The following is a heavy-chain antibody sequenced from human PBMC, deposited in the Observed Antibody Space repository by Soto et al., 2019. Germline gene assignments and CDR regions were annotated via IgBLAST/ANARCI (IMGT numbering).Heavy chain of an antibody. CDR3: VKNSGWFNN. CDR2: IDGSGGNT. CDR1: GFTFGTTD. D-gene: IGHD6-19*01. V-gene: IGHV3-23*01. Sequence: QLLQSGGGLVQPGGSLTLSCATSGFTFGTTDMRWVRQAPGEGLEWVSTIDGSGGNTYYADSVKGRFTISRDNSRNTVYLQMNSLRGDDTALYYCVKNSGWFNNWGQGALVTVSS. J-gene: IGHJ4*02.